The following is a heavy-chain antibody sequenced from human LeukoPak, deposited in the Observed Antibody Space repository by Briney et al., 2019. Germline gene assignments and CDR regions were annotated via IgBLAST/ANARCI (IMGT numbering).Heavy chain of an antibody. CDR3: ARDLEQQLDGGAFDI. CDR2: ISGSGGST. Sequence: GGSLRLSCAASGFTFSSYAMSWVRQAPGKGLEWVSAISGSGGSTYYADSVKGRFTISRDNSKNTLYLQMNSLRAEDTAVYYCARDLEQQLDGGAFDIWGQGTMVTVSS. V-gene: IGHV3-23*01. J-gene: IGHJ3*02. D-gene: IGHD6-13*01. CDR1: GFTFSSYA.